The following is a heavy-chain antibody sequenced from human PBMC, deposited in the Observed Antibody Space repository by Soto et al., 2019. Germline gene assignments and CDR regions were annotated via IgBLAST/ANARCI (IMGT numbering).Heavy chain of an antibody. D-gene: IGHD3-10*01. CDR3: ARDRADDGSGSYSDY. CDR2: IYYSGST. Sequence: SETLSLTCTVSGGSISSYYWSWIRQPPGKGLEWIGYIYYSGSTNYNPSLKSRVTISVDTSKNQFSLKLSSVTAADTAVYYCARDRADDGSGSYSDYWGRGTLVTVSS. J-gene: IGHJ4*02. CDR1: GGSISSYY. V-gene: IGHV4-59*01.